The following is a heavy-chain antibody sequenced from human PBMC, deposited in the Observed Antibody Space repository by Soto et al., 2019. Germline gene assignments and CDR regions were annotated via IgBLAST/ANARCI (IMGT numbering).Heavy chain of an antibody. CDR2: MGYNGFT. D-gene: IGHD4-17*01. J-gene: IGHJ6*02. V-gene: IGHV4-59*08. Sequence: QVQLQESGPGLVKPSETLSLTCSISGGPMNNYYCSWFRQPRGQGLEWFVYMGYNGFTRYNPSLRSEVATSLATGKNRVSLSLSPVTAAGTGRYYCARQGYGELHGLVEVWGQGITVTVSS. CDR3: ARQGYGELHGLVEV. CDR1: GGPMNNYY.